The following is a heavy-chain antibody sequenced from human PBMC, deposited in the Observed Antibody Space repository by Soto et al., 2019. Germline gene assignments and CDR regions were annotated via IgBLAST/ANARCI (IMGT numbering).Heavy chain of an antibody. CDR1: GFTFSDYA. Sequence: PGGSLRLSCAASGFTFSDYAMTWVRQAPGKGLEWVSSISDSAYNTYYADSVKGRFTISRDNSENTLFVQMNSLRAEDTAVYYCALVLRASATAFWGQGTLVTVSS. D-gene: IGHD2-15*01. V-gene: IGHV3-23*01. CDR2: ISDSAYNT. J-gene: IGHJ4*02. CDR3: ALVLRASATAF.